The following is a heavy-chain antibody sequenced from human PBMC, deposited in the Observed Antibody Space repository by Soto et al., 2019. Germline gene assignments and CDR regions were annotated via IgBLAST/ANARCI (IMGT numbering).Heavy chain of an antibody. V-gene: IGHV5-51*01. CDR1: GYSFTSYW. J-gene: IGHJ4*01. CDR2: IYPGDSDT. Sequence: GESLKISCKGSGYSFTSYWIGWVRQMPGKGLEWMAIIYPGDSDTRYSPSFQGQVTISADKSISTAYLQWSSLRAPDTAMYYCARFDGRNGYYGDYWGHGTQVTVSS. CDR3: ARFDGRNGYYGDY. D-gene: IGHD3-10*01.